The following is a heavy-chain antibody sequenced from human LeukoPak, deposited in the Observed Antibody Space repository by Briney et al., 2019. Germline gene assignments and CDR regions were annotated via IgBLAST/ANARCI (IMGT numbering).Heavy chain of an antibody. J-gene: IGHJ4*02. D-gene: IGHD3-9*01. Sequence: ASVKVSCKASGYTFTGYYMHWVRQAPGQGLEWMGWINPNSGGTNYAQKFQGWVTMTRDTSISTAYMELSRLRSEDTAVYYCATDILTGYYPLDYWGQGTLVTVSS. CDR1: GYTFTGYY. V-gene: IGHV1-2*04. CDR2: INPNSGGT. CDR3: ATDILTGYYPLDY.